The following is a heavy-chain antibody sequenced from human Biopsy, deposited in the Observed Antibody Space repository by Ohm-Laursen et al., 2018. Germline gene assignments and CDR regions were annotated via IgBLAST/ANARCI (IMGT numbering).Heavy chain of an antibody. CDR1: GGTFINYA. Sequence: VASVKVSCKASGGTFINYAISWVRQAPGQGLEWMGGIIPMFGTANYAQTFQGRVTISADESTSTSYMELSSLTTEDTAIYYCARGPHSGSHSCFDYWGRGTLVTVSS. D-gene: IGHD1-26*01. V-gene: IGHV1-69*13. J-gene: IGHJ4*02. CDR3: ARGPHSGSHSCFDY. CDR2: IIPMFGTA.